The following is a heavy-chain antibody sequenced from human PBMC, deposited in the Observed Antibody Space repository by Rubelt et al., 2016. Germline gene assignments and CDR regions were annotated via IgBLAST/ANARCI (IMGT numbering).Heavy chain of an antibody. CDR2: IDAGGRT. D-gene: IGHD3-10*01. J-gene: IGHJ4*02. CDR3: ASRKRFGALPFDY. V-gene: IGHV3-23*01. CDR1: GFSFNTYA. Sequence: VGSLRLSCAASGFSFNTYAMSWVRQAPGKGLECISVIDAGGRTYYTDSVKGRFTISRDNSENTMSLQMNSLRVEDTAVYFCASRKRFGALPFDYWGQGTLVTVSP.